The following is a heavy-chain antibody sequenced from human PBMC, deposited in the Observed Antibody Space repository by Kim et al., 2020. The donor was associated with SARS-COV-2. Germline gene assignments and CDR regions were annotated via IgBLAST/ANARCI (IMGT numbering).Heavy chain of an antibody. D-gene: IGHD3-9*01. V-gene: IGHV4-61*01. CDR3: ARVASYYDILTGYPIYYYYCDRDV. CDR2: IYYSGST. J-gene: IGHJ6*03. CDR1: GGSVSSGSYY. Sequence: SETLSLTCTVSGGSVSSGSYYWSWIRQPPGKGLEWIGYIYYSGSTNYNPSLKSRVTISVDTSKNQFSLKLSSVTAADTAVYYCARVASYYDILTGYPIYYYYCDRDVWGKGATVTVSS.